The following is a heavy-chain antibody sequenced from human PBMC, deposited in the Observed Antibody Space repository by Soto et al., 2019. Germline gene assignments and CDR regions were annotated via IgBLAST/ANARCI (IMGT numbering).Heavy chain of an antibody. J-gene: IGHJ3*02. Sequence: PSETMSLTCPVSGRSLSSGVYSWTWPHQQPGKGLEWSGYIYYSGSTYDKPSLKSRVTISVDTSKNQLPLKLSSVTAADTAVYYCAGASPWHPGAFDIWGQGTTVTVSS. V-gene: IGHV4-31*03. D-gene: IGHD5-12*01. CDR1: GRSLSSGVYS. CDR2: IYYSGST. CDR3: AGASPWHPGAFDI.